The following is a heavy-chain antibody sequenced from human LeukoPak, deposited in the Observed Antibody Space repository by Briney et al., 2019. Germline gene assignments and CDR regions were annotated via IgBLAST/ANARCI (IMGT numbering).Heavy chain of an antibody. V-gene: IGHV3-74*01. CDR1: GFTVRSYW. CDR3: ARGGAAMAYY. D-gene: IGHD5-18*01. J-gene: IGHJ4*02. Sequence: AGESLRLSCSASGFTVRSYWMHWVRQAPGKGLVWVSRINSDGSSTSYADSVKGRFTISRDNAKNTLYLQMNSLRAEDTAVYYCARGGAAMAYYWGQGTLVTVSS. CDR2: INSDGSST.